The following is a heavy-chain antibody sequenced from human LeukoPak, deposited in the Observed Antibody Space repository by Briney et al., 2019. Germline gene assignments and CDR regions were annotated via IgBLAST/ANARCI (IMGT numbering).Heavy chain of an antibody. CDR1: AFTFSNYW. CDR2: IKEDGSEI. Sequence: GGSLRLSCAASAFTFSNYWMSWVRQAPGKGLEWVANIKEDGSEINYVDSVKGRFTISRDNAKNTLYLQMNSLRAEDTAVYYCTRDIYDFWTGSARHYFDYWGQGTLVTVSS. CDR3: TRDIYDFWTGSARHYFDY. V-gene: IGHV3-7*01. D-gene: IGHD3-3*01. J-gene: IGHJ4*02.